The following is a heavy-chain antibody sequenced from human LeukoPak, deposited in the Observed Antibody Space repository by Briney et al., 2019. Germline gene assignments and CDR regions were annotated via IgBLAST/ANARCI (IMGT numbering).Heavy chain of an antibody. CDR2: ISSSSSTI. Sequence: PGGSLRLSCAASGFTFSSYSMNWVRQAPGKGLEWVSYISSSSSTIYYADSVKGRFTISRDNAKNSLYLQMNSLRAEDTAVYYCAREGLKLRYFHWSYYFDYWGQGTLVTVSS. CDR3: AREGLKLRYFHWSYYFDY. D-gene: IGHD3-9*01. CDR1: GFTFSSYS. J-gene: IGHJ4*02. V-gene: IGHV3-48*01.